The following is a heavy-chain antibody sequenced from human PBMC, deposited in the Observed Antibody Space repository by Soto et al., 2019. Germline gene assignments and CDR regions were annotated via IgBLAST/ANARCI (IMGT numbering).Heavy chain of an antibody. CDR1: GGTFSSYA. D-gene: IGHD2-21*02. Sequence: SLNVSCTASGGTFSSYAISWMRQAPGQGLEWMGGIIPIFGTANYAQKFQGRVTITADESTSTAYMELSSLRSEDTAVYYCASLPVVVTAIDSLRGPDWGHVPLLPVCS. CDR3: ASLPVVVTAIDSLRGPD. V-gene: IGHV1-69*13. J-gene: IGHJ4*01. CDR2: IIPIFGTA.